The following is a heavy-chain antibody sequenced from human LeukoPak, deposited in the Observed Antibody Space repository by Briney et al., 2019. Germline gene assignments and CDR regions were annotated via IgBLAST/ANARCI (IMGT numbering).Heavy chain of an antibody. CDR1: GGSISSSTYY. Sequence: SETLSLTCSVSGGSISSSTYYWGWIRQPPGKGLEWIGNIYNSGSTYYNPSLKSRVTISVDTSKNQFSLNLRSVTAADTAVYYCVRTSCIGGSCYSGGFDSWGQGTLVTVSS. CDR3: VRTSCIGGSCYSGGFDS. D-gene: IGHD2-15*01. CDR2: IYNSGST. V-gene: IGHV4-39*01. J-gene: IGHJ4*02.